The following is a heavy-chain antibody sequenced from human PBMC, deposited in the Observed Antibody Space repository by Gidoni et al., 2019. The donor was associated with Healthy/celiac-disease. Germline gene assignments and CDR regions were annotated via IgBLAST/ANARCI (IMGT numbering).Heavy chain of an antibody. J-gene: IGHJ4*02. V-gene: IGHV1-69*01. CDR3: ARAGDYYDSSGYYLFDY. D-gene: IGHD3-22*01. CDR1: GGTFISYA. CDR2: IIPIFGTA. Sequence: QVQLVQSGAEVKKPGSSVKVSCKASGGTFISYAISWVRQAPGQGLEWMGGIIPIFGTANYAQKFQGRVTITADESTSTAYMELSSLRSEDTAVYYCARAGDYYDSSGYYLFDYWGQGTLVTVSS.